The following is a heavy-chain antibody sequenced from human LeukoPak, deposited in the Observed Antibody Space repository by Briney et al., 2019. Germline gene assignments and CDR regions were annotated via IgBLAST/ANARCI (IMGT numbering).Heavy chain of an antibody. V-gene: IGHV4-34*01. CDR3: ARVGAYAFDI. CDR2: INHSGST. Sequence: SETLSLTCAVYGXSFSGYYWSWIRQPPGKGLEWIGEINHSGSTNYNPSLKSRVTISVDTSKNQFSLNLSSVTAADTAVYYCARVGAYAFDIWGQGTMVTVSS. CDR1: GXSFSGYY. J-gene: IGHJ3*02. D-gene: IGHD1-26*01.